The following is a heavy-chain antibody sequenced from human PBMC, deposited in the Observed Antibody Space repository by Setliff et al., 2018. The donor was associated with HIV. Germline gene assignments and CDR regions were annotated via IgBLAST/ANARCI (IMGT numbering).Heavy chain of an antibody. V-gene: IGHV4-39*07. J-gene: IGHJ4*02. Sequence: KPSETLSLTCTVSGGSISSSSFYWDWIRQPPGKGLEWIGSVFYSGSTYYKPSLKSRVTISVDTSKNQFSLKLSSVTAADTAVYYCARANFWSGYYGYWGQGTLVTSPQ. CDR3: ARANFWSGYYGY. CDR2: VFYSGST. CDR1: GGSISSSSFY. D-gene: IGHD3-3*01.